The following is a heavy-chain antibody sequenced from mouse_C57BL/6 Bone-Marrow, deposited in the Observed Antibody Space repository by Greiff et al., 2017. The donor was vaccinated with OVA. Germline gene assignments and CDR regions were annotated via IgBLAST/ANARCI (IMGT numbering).Heavy chain of an antibody. CDR3: AGPDSFDY. V-gene: IGHV1-75*01. CDR1: GYTFTDYY. Sequence: VQLMESGPELVKPGASVKISCKASGYTFTDYYINWVKQRPGQGLEWIGWIFPGSGSTYYNEKFKGKATLTVDKSYSTAYMLLSSLTSEDSAVYFCAGPDSFDYWGQGTTLTVSS. J-gene: IGHJ2*01. CDR2: IFPGSGST.